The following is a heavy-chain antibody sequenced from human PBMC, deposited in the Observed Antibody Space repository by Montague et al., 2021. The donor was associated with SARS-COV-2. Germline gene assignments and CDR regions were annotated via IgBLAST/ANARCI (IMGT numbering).Heavy chain of an antibody. CDR3: AKGGTSYFYGMDV. CDR1: GFTVSRNY. Sequence: SLRLSCAASGFTVSRNYMSWVRQAPGKGLEWVSVIFGGGSTNYADSVKGRFTISRDISQNTLYLQMNSLRAEDMAVYYCAKGGTSYFYGMDVWGQGTTVAVSS. CDR2: IFGGGST. J-gene: IGHJ6*02. V-gene: IGHV3-66*01. D-gene: IGHD1-26*01.